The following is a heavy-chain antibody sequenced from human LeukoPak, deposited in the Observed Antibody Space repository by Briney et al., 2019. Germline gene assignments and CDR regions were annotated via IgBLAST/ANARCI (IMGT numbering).Heavy chain of an antibody. V-gene: IGHV3-30*02. CDR1: GFNFSTFG. D-gene: IGHD3-10*01. CDR3: AREGRLSMLRGVIDSHSYYMDV. Sequence: PGGSLRLSCAASGFNFSTFGFHWVRQAPGKGLEWVSFIRYDESYKYYADSVKGRVTISRDNSDNTLYLRMSSLRVEDTALYYCAREGRLSMLRGVIDSHSYYMDVWGKGTTVTISS. CDR2: IRYDESYK. J-gene: IGHJ6*03.